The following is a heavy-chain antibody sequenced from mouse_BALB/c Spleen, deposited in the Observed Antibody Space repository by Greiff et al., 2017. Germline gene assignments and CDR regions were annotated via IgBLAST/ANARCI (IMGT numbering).Heavy chain of an antibody. J-gene: IGHJ4*01. Sequence: DVKLQESGAELVKPGASVKLSCTASGFNIKDTYMHWVKQRPEQGLEWIGRIDPANGNTKYDPKFQGKATITADTSSNTAYLQLSSLTSEDTAVYYCAPYRYDYYAMDYWGQGTSVTVSS. CDR2: IDPANGNT. D-gene: IGHD2-14*01. CDR1: GFNIKDTY. V-gene: IGHV14-3*02. CDR3: APYRYDYYAMDY.